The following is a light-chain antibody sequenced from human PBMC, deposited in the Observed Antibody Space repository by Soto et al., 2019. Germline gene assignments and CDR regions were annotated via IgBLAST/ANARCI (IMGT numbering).Light chain of an antibody. J-gene: IGLJ3*02. V-gene: IGLV2-14*01. CDR3: SSYTRSSTWV. CDR2: EVT. CDR1: SSDIGGFNY. Sequence: QSALTQPASVSGSPGQSITIACTGTSSDIGGFNYVSWYQQHPGEAPRLIIFEVTKRPSGVSDRFSASKSGSTASLTISGLLAEDEADFYCSSYTRSSTWVFGGGTKLTVL.